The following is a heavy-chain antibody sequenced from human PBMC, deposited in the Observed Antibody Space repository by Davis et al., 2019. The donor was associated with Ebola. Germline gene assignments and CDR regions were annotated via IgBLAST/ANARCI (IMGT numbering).Heavy chain of an antibody. D-gene: IGHD6-19*01. CDR2: ISSDSDYI. J-gene: IGHJ4*02. CDR1: GFTFRTYS. CDR3: ARGGIAVAVWFDY. V-gene: IGHV3-21*01. Sequence: PGGSLRLSCVASGFTFRTYSMSWVRQAPGKGLEWVSSISSDSDYIYYADSAKGRFTISRDNAKNSLYLQMNSLRDEDTAVYYCARGGIAVAVWFDYWGQGTLVTVSS.